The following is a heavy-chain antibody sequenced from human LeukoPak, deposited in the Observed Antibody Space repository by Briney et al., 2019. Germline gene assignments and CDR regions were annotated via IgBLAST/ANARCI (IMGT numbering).Heavy chain of an antibody. V-gene: IGHV3-30*02. J-gene: IGHJ4*02. CDR3: AKYMGAWNGHDY. CDR2: IQYDGSKK. D-gene: IGHD1-1*01. Sequence: WGSLRLSCVASGFTFSSNGMLRVRQAPGKGLEWVTFIQYDGSKKYYADSVKGRFTISRDNSKNTLYLEMNSLRAEDTALYYCAKYMGAWNGHDYWGQGTLVTLSS. CDR1: GFTFSSNG.